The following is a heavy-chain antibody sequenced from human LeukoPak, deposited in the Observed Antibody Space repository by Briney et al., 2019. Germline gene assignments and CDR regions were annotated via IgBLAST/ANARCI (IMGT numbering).Heavy chain of an antibody. CDR3: VRQQSDTSLFDP. CDR1: GDSISSTSYY. V-gene: IGHV4-39*01. J-gene: IGHJ5*02. Sequence: SETLSLTCIVSGDSISSTSYYWAWIRQPPGKGLEWIGMIFYSGSAYYTPSLRGRVTLSVDTSRNQFSLNLISVTAADTGVYFCVRQQSDTSLFDPWGQGTLVTVSS. CDR2: IFYSGSA. D-gene: IGHD2-21*02.